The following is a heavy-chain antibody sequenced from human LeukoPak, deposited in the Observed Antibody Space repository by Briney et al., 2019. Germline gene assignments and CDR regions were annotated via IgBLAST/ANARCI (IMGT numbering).Heavy chain of an antibody. D-gene: IGHD3-10*01. CDR2: IWYDGSNK. V-gene: IGHV3-33*01. CDR3: ARGREGSRLFDY. J-gene: IGHJ4*02. CDR1: GFTFSSYG. Sequence: GGSLRLSCAASGFTFSSYGMHWVRQAPGKGLEWVAVIWYDGSNKYYADSVKDRFTISRDNSKNTLYLQMNSLRAEDTAVYYCARGREGSRLFDYWGQGTLVTVSS.